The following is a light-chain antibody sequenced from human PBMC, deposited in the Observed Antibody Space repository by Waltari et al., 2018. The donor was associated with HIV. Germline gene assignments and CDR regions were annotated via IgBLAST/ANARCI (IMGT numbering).Light chain of an antibody. V-gene: IGLV3-1*01. CDR1: KLGDTY. CDR2: QNS. J-gene: IGLJ2*01. Sequence: SYELTQPPSVSVSPGQTASITCSGDKLGDTYASWYQQKPGQSPVLVIHQNSKRPSGIPERFSGSNSGDTATLTISGTQAVDEADYYCQAWDSSSAVVFGGGTKLTVL. CDR3: QAWDSSSAVV.